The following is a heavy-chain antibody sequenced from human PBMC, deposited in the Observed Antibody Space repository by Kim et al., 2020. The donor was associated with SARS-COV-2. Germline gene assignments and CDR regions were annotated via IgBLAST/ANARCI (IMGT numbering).Heavy chain of an antibody. Sequence: GGSLRLSCAASGFTFGDYGMSWVRQAPGKGLEWVSGINWNGSSTGYADSVKGRFTISRDNAKNTLYLQINSLRAEDTALYDCAGEGSLWFSTTEPGCYFELGRRGTLVTLST. D-gene: IGHD4-17*01. CDR2: INWNGSST. V-gene: IGHV3-20*01. CDR1: GFTFGDYG. CDR3: AGEGSLWFSTTEPGCYFEL. J-gene: IGHJ2*01.